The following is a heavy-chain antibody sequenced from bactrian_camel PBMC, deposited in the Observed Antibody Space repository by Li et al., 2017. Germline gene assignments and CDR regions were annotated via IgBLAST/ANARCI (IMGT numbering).Heavy chain of an antibody. Sequence: HVQLVESGGGSVQAGGSLRLSCTASGHIGNPCMSWFRQAPGKEQEGIASIDGAGSTNYADSVKGRFTISRDNAKATLYLQMNSLKPEDTAMYYCAAAGHCEALIQFPLGQGTQVTVS. J-gene: IGHJ4*01. CDR2: IDGAGST. V-gene: IGHV3S53*01. CDR1: GHIGNPC.